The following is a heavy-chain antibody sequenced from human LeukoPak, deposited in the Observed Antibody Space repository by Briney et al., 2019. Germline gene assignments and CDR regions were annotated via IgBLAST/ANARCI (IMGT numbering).Heavy chain of an antibody. D-gene: IGHD4-11*01. CDR3: ARGYNNYGYVFDI. CDR1: GFTFSSYS. J-gene: IGHJ3*02. CDR2: ISSSSSYI. Sequence: GGSLRLSCAASGFTFSSYSMNWVRQAPGKGLEWVSSISSSSSYIYYADSVKGRFTISRDNAKNSLYLQMNSLRAEDTAVYYCARGYNNYGYVFDIWGQGTVVTVSS. V-gene: IGHV3-21*01.